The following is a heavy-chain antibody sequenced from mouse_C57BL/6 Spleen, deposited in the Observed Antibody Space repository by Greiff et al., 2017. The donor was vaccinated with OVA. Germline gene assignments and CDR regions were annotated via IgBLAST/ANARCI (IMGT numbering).Heavy chain of an antibody. D-gene: IGHD1-1*01. CDR3: ARDYYGSWGYFDY. CDR1: GFTFSDYG. Sequence: EVQLQESGGGLVKPGGSLKLSCAASGFTFSDYGMHWVRQAPEKGLEWVAYISSGSSTIYYADTVKGRFTISRDNAKNTLFLQMTSLRSEDTAMYYCARDYYGSWGYFDYWGQGTTLTVSS. V-gene: IGHV5-17*01. CDR2: ISSGSSTI. J-gene: IGHJ2*01.